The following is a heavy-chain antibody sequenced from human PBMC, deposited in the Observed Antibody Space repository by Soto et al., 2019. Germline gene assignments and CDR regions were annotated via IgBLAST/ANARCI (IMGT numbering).Heavy chain of an antibody. CDR1: GFTFSSYA. J-gene: IGHJ4*02. D-gene: IGHD3-3*01. Sequence: GVSLRLSCAASGFTFSSYAMSWVRQAPGKGLEWVSAISGSGGSTYYADSVKGRFTISRDNSKNTLYLQMNSLRAEDTAVYYCAKPPITIFGVAQYYFDYWGQGTLVTVSS. V-gene: IGHV3-23*01. CDR3: AKPPITIFGVAQYYFDY. CDR2: ISGSGGST.